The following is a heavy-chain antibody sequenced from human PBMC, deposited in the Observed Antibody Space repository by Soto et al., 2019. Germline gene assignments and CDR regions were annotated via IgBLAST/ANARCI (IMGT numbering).Heavy chain of an antibody. Sequence: GGSLRLSCAASGFTFSTHSMNWVRQVPGKGLEWVSYISSSGRTIYYADSVKGRFTISRDNARNSLSLQMNSLNDEDTALYYCARGITIFGVDQYYFDYWGQGTLVTVSS. V-gene: IGHV3-48*02. CDR2: ISSSGRTI. CDR1: GFTFSTHS. CDR3: ARGITIFGVDQYYFDY. D-gene: IGHD3-3*01. J-gene: IGHJ4*02.